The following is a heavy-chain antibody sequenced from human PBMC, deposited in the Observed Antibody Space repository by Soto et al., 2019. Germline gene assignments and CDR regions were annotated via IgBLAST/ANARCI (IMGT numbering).Heavy chain of an antibody. J-gene: IGHJ4*02. CDR2: IKQDGGEK. Sequence: EVQLVESGGGLVQPGGSLRLSCAASGFTFSNYWMSWVRQAPGKGLEWVANIKQDGGEKYYVDSVKGRFTISRDNANKSMYLQMNSLXAXXXXVXXXXXXXXXXXXXXXDYWGQGTLVTVSS. CDR3: XXXXXXXXXXXXDY. V-gene: IGHV3-7*05. CDR1: GFTFSNYW.